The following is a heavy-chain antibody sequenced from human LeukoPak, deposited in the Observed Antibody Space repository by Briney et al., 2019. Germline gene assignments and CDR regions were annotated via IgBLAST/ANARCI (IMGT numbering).Heavy chain of an antibody. J-gene: IGHJ3*02. CDR3: ARVRGRITIFGVVTNAFDI. D-gene: IGHD3-3*01. CDR1: GGTFSSYA. V-gene: IGHV1-2*06. CDR2: INPNSGGT. Sequence: ASVKVSCKASGGTFSSYAISWVRQAPGQGLEWMGRINPNSGGTNYAQKFQGRVTMTRDTSISTAYMELSRLRSDDTAVYYCARVRGRITIFGVVTNAFDIWGQGTMVTVSS.